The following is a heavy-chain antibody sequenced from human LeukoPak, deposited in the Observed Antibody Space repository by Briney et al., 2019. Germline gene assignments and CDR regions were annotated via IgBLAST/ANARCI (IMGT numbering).Heavy chain of an antibody. CDR3: ARDAECNYDPQGYMDV. D-gene: IGHD3-3*01. CDR2: IYSGGST. CDR1: GFTVSNNY. Sequence: GSLRLSCAASGFTVSNNYMSWVRQAPGKGLEWVSVIYSGGSTYYADSVKGRFTISRDNSKNTLYLQMNSLRAEDTAVYHCARDAECNYDPQGYMDVWGKGTTVTVSS. V-gene: IGHV3-53*01. J-gene: IGHJ6*03.